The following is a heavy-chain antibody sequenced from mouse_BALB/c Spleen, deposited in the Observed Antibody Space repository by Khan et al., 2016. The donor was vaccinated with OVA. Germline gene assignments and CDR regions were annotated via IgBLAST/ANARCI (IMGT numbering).Heavy chain of an antibody. J-gene: IGHJ3*01. CDR1: GDSITSGY. CDR2: IIYTGYT. Sequence: EVQLQESGPSLVKPSQTLSLTCSVTGDSITSGYWNWIRKFPGNKLEYMGYIIYTGYTYYNPSLQSRISRTRQESKNQYDRQVNSVTDEDTATYYCARSTYRYAFDYWGQGTLVTVSA. CDR3: ARSTYRYAFDY. D-gene: IGHD2-12*01. V-gene: IGHV3-8*02.